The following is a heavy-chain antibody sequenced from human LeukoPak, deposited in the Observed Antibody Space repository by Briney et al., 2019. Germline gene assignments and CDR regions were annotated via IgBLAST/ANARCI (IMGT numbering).Heavy chain of an antibody. Sequence: GAAVKVSCKASGGTFSSYAISWVRQAPGQGLEWMGGIIPIFGTANYAQKFQGRVTITADESTSTAYMELSSLRSEDTAVYYCVRDHRTYYDSSGYYYDGWGQGTLVTVSS. CDR3: VRDHRTYYDSSGYYYDG. D-gene: IGHD3-22*01. CDR1: GGTFSSYA. CDR2: IIPIFGTA. J-gene: IGHJ4*02. V-gene: IGHV1-69*13.